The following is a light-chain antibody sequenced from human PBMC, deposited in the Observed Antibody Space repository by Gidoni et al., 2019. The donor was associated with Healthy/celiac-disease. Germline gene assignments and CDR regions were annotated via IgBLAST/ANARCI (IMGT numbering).Light chain of an antibody. Sequence: EIVLTQSPATLSLSPGERATLSCRASQSVSSYLAWYQQKPGQAPRLLIHDASNRATGIPARFSGRGSGTDFTLTISSLEPEDFAVYYCQQRSNWPIFTFGPGTKVDIK. CDR3: QQRSNWPIFT. CDR1: QSVSSY. CDR2: DAS. J-gene: IGKJ3*01. V-gene: IGKV3-11*01.